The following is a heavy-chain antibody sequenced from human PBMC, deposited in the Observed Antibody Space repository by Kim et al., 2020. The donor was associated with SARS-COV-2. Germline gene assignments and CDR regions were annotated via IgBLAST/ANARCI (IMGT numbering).Heavy chain of an antibody. CDR2: ISYDGSNK. CDR1: GFTFSSYA. V-gene: IGHV3-30*04. CDR3: ATGSMKDMVRGVDPSYYFAS. Sequence: GGSLRLFCAASGFTFSSYAMHWVRQAPGKGLEWVAVISYDGSNKYYADSVKGRFTISRDNSKNTLYLQMNSLRAEDTAVYYCATGSMKDMVRGVDPSYYFASRGQGTLVTDSA. J-gene: IGHJ4*02. D-gene: IGHD3-10*01.